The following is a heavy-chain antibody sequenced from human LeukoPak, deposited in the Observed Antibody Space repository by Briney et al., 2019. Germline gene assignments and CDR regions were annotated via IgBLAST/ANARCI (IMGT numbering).Heavy chain of an antibody. CDR2: INHSGST. CDR3: ARVGWELPFDY. V-gene: IGHV4-34*01. CDR1: GGSFSGYY. Sequence: SETLSLTCAVYGGSFSGYYWSWICQPPGKGLEWIGEINHSGSTNYNPSLKSRVTISVDTSKNQFSLKLSSVTAADTAVYYCARVGWELPFDYWGQGTLVTVSS. J-gene: IGHJ4*02. D-gene: IGHD1-26*01.